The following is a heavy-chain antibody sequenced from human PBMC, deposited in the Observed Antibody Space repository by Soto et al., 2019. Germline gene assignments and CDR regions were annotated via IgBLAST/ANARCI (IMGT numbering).Heavy chain of an antibody. CDR2: ILHDGSAE. Sequence: PGGSLRLSCAAPGFIFTSYGMHWVRQAPGKGLEWMALILHDGSAEYYADSVKGRFTISRDNSKNTLYLQMNSLTAEDTAVYYCARSRDGYSFYFYYGMDGWGQGTTVTVSS. J-gene: IGHJ6*02. D-gene: IGHD4-4*01. CDR1: GFIFTSYG. CDR3: ARSRDGYSFYFYYGMDG. V-gene: IGHV3-30*03.